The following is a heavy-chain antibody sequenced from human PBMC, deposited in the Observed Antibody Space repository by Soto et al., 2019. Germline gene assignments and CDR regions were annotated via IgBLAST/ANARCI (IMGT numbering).Heavy chain of an antibody. D-gene: IGHD2-2*01. CDR3: ARESVVVVPAVIDYNWFDP. CDR1: GGSISSGGYY. CDR2: IYYSGST. Sequence: SETLSLTCTVSGGSISSGGYYWSWIRQHPGKGLEWIGYIYYSGSTYYNPSLKSRVTISVDTSKNQFSLKLSSVTAADTAVYYCARESVVVVPAVIDYNWFDPWGQGTLVTVSS. J-gene: IGHJ5*02. V-gene: IGHV4-31*03.